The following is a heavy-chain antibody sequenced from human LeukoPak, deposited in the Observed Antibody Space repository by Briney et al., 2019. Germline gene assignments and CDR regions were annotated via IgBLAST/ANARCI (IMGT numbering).Heavy chain of an antibody. J-gene: IGHJ3*02. D-gene: IGHD5-18*01. CDR2: IYPGDSDT. Sequence: GESLKISCKGSGYSFTNYWIAWVRQMPGKGLEWMGIIYPGDSDTRYSPSFHGQVTMSADKSISTTYLQWSSLKASDTAMYYCARPGYSYGSRAFDIWGQGTMVTVSS. CDR3: ARPGYSYGSRAFDI. V-gene: IGHV5-51*01. CDR1: GYSFTNYW.